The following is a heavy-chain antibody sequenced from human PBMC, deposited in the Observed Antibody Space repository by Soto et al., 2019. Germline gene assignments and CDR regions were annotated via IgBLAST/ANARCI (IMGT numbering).Heavy chain of an antibody. Sequence: QVQLVESGGGVVQPGRSLRLSCAASGFTFSNYAIHWVRQAPGKGLEWVAGISYDGRSEYYADSVKGRFTISRDNSKNPLYLQMDSLSAEDTAVYYCVKDPTSGNSYRFDYWGQGTLVTVSS. D-gene: IGHD2-2*01. V-gene: IGHV3-30*04. CDR2: ISYDGRSE. CDR3: VKDPTSGNSYRFDY. CDR1: GFTFSNYA. J-gene: IGHJ4*02.